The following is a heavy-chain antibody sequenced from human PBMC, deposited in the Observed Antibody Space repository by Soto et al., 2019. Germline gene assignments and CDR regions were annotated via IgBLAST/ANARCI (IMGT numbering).Heavy chain of an antibody. Sequence: EVQLVESGGGLVQPGESLRLYCAASGFTFSDYWMHWVRQGPGKGLEWVSRIKRDGSTANYADSLKGRFTISSDNAKSTLYLEMNSLGVEDTVDYYCARGVKNCYYPDVWGKGTTVTVSS. CDR1: GFTFSDYW. J-gene: IGHJ6*03. V-gene: IGHV3-74*01. CDR3: ARGVKNCYYPDV. CDR2: IKRDGSTA.